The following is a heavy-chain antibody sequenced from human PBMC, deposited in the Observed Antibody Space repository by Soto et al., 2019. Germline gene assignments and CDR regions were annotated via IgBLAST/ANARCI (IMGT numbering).Heavy chain of an antibody. V-gene: IGHV4-31*03. CDR1: GGSISSGGYY. CDR2: IYYSGST. Sequence: SETLSLTCTVSGGSISSGGYYWSWIRQHPGKGLEWIGYIYYSGSTYYNPSLKSRVTISVDTSKNQFSLKLSSVTAADTAVYYCATIHSSSWTGYYYYGMDVWGQGTTVTAP. J-gene: IGHJ6*02. CDR3: ATIHSSSWTGYYYYGMDV. D-gene: IGHD6-13*01.